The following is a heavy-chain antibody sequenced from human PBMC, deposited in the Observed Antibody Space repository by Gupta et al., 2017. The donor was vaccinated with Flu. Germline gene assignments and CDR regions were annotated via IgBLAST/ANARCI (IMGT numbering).Heavy chain of an antibody. CDR3: ASAPRQHVGPPFDY. CDR2: ISGDGRNT. J-gene: IGHJ4*01. V-gene: IGHV3-64*01. CDR1: GFTFNSYA. Sequence: EVQLVESGGGLVQPGGSLRLSCAASGFTFNSYAMYWVRQAPGKGLEYISGISGDGRNTYYVNSVKGRFTISRDNSKNTLYLQMGSLRLDDMAVDYCASAPRQHVGPPFDYWGHGTLVTVS. D-gene: IGHD1-1*01.